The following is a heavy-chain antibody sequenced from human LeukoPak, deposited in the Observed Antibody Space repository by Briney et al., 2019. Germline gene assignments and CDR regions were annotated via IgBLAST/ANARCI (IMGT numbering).Heavy chain of an antibody. CDR2: IRSKANSYAT. D-gene: IGHD3-22*01. Sequence: PGGSLRLSCAASGFTFSGSAMHWVRQASGKGLEWVGRIRSKANSYATAYAAPVKGRFTISRGDSKNTAYLQMNSLKTEDTAVYYCTRRDYDSSGYYRENWGQGTLVTVSS. V-gene: IGHV3-73*01. J-gene: IGHJ4*02. CDR3: TRRDYDSSGYYREN. CDR1: GFTFSGSA.